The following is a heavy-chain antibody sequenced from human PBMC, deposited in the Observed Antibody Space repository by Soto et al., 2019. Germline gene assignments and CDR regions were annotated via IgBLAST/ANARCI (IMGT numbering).Heavy chain of an antibody. V-gene: IGHV3-33*01. CDR2: IWNDGSHQ. D-gene: IGHD5-12*01. Sequence: QVQLVESGGGVVQPGRSLRLSCAASGFTFSSYGFHWVRQAPGKGLEWLAVIWNDGSHQFYADSVKGRFTISRDNSKNTVYLQMNSLRADDTAVYYCASDFESGYAPWGQGTLVTVSS. CDR3: ASDFESGYAP. CDR1: GFTFSSYG. J-gene: IGHJ5*02.